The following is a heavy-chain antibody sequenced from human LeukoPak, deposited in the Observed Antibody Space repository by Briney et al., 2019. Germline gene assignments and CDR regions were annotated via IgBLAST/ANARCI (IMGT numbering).Heavy chain of an antibody. Sequence: AASVKVSCKASGYTFTSYGISWVRQAPGQGLEWMGWISAYNGNTNYAQKLQGRVTMTTDTSTGTAYMELRSLRSDDTAVYYCARDRIAVALRGDAFDIWGQGTMVTVSS. V-gene: IGHV1-18*01. J-gene: IGHJ3*02. CDR2: ISAYNGNT. CDR3: ARDRIAVALRGDAFDI. CDR1: GYTFTSYG. D-gene: IGHD6-19*01.